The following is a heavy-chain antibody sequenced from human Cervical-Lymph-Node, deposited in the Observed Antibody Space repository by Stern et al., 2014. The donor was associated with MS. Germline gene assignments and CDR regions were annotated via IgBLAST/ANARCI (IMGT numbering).Heavy chain of an antibody. V-gene: IGHV2-5*02. CDR3: AHSSYYDSSGYYLSEYFQH. CDR1: GFSLSTSGVG. Sequence: QITLKESGPTLVKPTQTLTLTCTFSGFSLSTSGVGVGWIRQPPGKALEWLALIYWADDKRYSPSLKSRLTITKDTSKNQVVLTMTNMDPVDTATYYCAHSSYYDSSGYYLSEYFQHWGQGTLVTVSS. D-gene: IGHD3-22*01. CDR2: IYWADDK. J-gene: IGHJ1*01.